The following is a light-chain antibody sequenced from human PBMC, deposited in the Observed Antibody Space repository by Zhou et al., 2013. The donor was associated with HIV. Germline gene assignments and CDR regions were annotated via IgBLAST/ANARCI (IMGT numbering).Light chain of an antibody. V-gene: IGKV2-28*01. CDR2: FTS. J-gene: IGKJ4*01. CDR1: QSLLHSNGFNY. CDR3: MQSLETPLT. Sequence: EIVLIQSPLSLPVIPGESASISCRSNQSLLHSNGFNYLNWYVQKPGQSPQLVIYFTSYRASGVPDRVSGSGSGTDFTLKIRRVETEDIGLYYCMQSLETPLTFGGGTKVEI.